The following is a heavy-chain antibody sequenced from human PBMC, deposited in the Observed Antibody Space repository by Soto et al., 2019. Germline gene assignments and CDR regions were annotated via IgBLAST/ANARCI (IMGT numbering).Heavy chain of an antibody. CDR2: IYYSGIT. V-gene: IGHV4-59*01. CDR1: GGSISSYY. Sequence: SETLSLTCTFSGGSISSYYWSWIRQPPGKGLEWIGYIYYSGITNYNPSLKSRVTISVDTSKNQFSLKLSSVTAADTAVYYCARYKSNYYYGMDVWGQGTTVTVSS. D-gene: IGHD1-20*01. J-gene: IGHJ6*02. CDR3: ARYKSNYYYGMDV.